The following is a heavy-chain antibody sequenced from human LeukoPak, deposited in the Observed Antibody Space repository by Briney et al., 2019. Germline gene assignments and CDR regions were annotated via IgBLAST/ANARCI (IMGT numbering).Heavy chain of an antibody. CDR1: GFTVSSNS. J-gene: IGHJ4*02. V-gene: IGHV3-53*05. D-gene: IGHD2-15*01. CDR3: ARRCSGGSCLDY. Sequence: GSLRLSCTVSGFTVSSNSWSWVRPAPGKGLEWVSFIYSGGKTHSSDSVKGRFTISRDNSKNTLYLQMSSLRSEDTAVYYCARRCSGGSCLDYWGQGTLVTVSS. CDR2: IYSGGKT.